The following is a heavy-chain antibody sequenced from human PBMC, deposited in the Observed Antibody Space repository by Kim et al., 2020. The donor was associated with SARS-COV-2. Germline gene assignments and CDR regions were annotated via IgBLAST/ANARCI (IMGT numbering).Heavy chain of an antibody. Sequence: GGSLRLSCAVSGFPFSDYVLHWVRQAPGKGLEWVAVMSTGGGIEIYPDSVKGRFAISRHNSKNTLYLQMNNLRPDDTAVYYCARDTVAGDPDYFDFWGQG. V-gene: IGHV3-30*09. J-gene: IGHJ4*02. CDR2: MSTGGGIE. D-gene: IGHD4-17*01. CDR1: GFPFSDYV. CDR3: ARDTVAGDPDYFDF.